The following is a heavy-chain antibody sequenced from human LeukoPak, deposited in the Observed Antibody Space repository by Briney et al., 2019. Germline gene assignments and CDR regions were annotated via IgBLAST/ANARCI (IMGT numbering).Heavy chain of an antibody. CDR1: GFSLNTSGMC. V-gene: IGHV2-70*11. Sequence: SGPALVKPTQTLTLTCTFSGFSLNTSGMCVVWIRQLPGKALEWLARIDWDDAKYYSTSLKTRLTISKDTSKNQVVLTMTNMDPVDTATYYCARLYSSSSGLFDSWGQGTLVTVSS. J-gene: IGHJ4*02. CDR3: ARLYSSSSGLFDS. D-gene: IGHD6-6*01. CDR2: IDWDDAK.